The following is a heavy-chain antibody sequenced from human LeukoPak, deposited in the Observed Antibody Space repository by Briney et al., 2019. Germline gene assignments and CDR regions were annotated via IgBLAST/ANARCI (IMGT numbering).Heavy chain of an antibody. J-gene: IGHJ4*02. V-gene: IGHV3-7*01. CDR3: ARIYGSGSYYYDY. D-gene: IGHD3-10*01. CDR1: GFTFSSYA. CDR2: IKQDGSEK. Sequence: GGSLRLSCAASGFTFSSYAMSWVRQAPGKGLEWVANIKQDGSEKYYVDSVKGRFTISRDNAKNSLYLQMNSLRAEDTAVYYCARIYGSGSYYYDYWGQGTLVTVSS.